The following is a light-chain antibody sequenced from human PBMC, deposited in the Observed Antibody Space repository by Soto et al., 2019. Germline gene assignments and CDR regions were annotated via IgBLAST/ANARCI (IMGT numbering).Light chain of an antibody. CDR3: QQRSNWPPALT. CDR2: DAS. Sequence: EIVLTQSPATLSLSPGERATLSCRASQSVSSYLAWYQQKPGQAPRLLIYDASNRATGIPARFSGSGSGTYFTLTIISLEPEDFAVYYCQQRSNWPPALTFGGGTKVEIK. V-gene: IGKV3-11*01. J-gene: IGKJ4*01. CDR1: QSVSSY.